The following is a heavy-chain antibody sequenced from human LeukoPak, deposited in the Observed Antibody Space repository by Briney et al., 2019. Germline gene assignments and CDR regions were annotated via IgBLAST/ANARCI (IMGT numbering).Heavy chain of an antibody. D-gene: IGHD2-2*03. V-gene: IGHV5-51*01. J-gene: IGHJ6*03. CDR2: IYPGDSDT. CDR3: ARPTLDDHYYMDV. Sequence: GESLKISCEASGYSFTTYWIGWVRQMPGKGLEWMGIIYPGDSDTRYSPSFQGQVTISADKSITTAYLQWSSLKASDTAMYCCARPTLDDHYYMDVWGKGTTVTVSS. CDR1: GYSFTTYW.